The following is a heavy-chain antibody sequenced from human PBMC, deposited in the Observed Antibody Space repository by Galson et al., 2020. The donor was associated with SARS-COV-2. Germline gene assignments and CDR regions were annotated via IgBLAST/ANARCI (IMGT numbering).Heavy chain of an antibody. CDR2: IIPIFGTA. Sequence: KISCKASGGTFSSYAISWVRQAPGQGLEWMGGIIPIFGTANYAQKFQGRVTITADESTSTAYMELSSLRSEDTAVYYCAGVPSESGFGELLGLEDWGQGTLVTVSS. D-gene: IGHD3-10*01. V-gene: IGHV1-69*01. CDR3: AGVPSESGFGELLGLED. J-gene: IGHJ4*02. CDR1: GGTFSSYA.